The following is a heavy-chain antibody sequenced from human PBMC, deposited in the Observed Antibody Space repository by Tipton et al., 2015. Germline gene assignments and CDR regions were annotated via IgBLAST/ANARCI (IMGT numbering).Heavy chain of an antibody. D-gene: IGHD4-23*01. V-gene: IGHV4-39*07. CDR2: IHYSGST. Sequence: LRLSCTVSGGSISSSLHYWGWIRQPPGKGLEWIGSIHYSGSTNYNPSLKSRVTISVDTSKTQFSLKMSSVTATDTAVYYCARARGRHGGLFDSWGQGTLVTVSS. J-gene: IGHJ4*02. CDR3: ARARGRHGGLFDS. CDR1: GGSISSSLHY.